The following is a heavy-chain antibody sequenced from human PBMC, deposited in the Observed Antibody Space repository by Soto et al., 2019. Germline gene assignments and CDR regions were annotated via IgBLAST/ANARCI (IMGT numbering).Heavy chain of an antibody. V-gene: IGHV3-33*01. CDR1: GFTFSSYG. D-gene: IGHD3-3*01. J-gene: IGHJ6*01. Sequence: QVQLVESGGGVVQPGRSLRLSCAASGFTFSSYGMHWVRQAPGKGLEWVAVIWYDGSNKYYADSVKGRFTISRDNSKNTLYLQMNSLRAEDTAVYYCAREIERGFWSGEHEDYYYYYYGMDVW. CDR2: IWYDGSNK. CDR3: AREIERGFWSGEHEDYYYYYYGMDV.